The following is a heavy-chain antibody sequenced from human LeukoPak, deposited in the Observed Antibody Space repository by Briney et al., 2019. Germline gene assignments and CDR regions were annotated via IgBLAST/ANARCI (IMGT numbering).Heavy chain of an antibody. D-gene: IGHD3-10*01. CDR1: GGSSSNHS. CDR3: ARGALLWFGELLGNWFDH. J-gene: IGHJ5*02. V-gene: IGHV4-4*07. Sequence: SETLSLTCTVSGGSSSNHSWTWIRQPAGKGLEWIGRIYSSGSTNYNPSLKSRVTMSVDTSKKQFSLKLSSVTAADTAVYYCARGALLWFGELLGNWFDHWGQGTLVTVSS. CDR2: IYSSGST.